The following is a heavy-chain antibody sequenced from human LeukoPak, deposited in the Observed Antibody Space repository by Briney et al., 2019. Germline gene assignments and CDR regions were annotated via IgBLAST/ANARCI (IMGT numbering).Heavy chain of an antibody. CDR2: IKGDGIST. V-gene: IGHV3-74*01. D-gene: IGHD3-3*01. Sequence: GGSLRLSCAASGFTFSGHWMHWVRHAPGQGLVWVSRIKGDGISTNYADSVKGRFTISRDIAKNTLYLQMNSLRAEDTGVYYCAKDHYWSIDYWGRGTLVTVSS. J-gene: IGHJ4*02. CDR3: AKDHYWSIDY. CDR1: GFTFSGHW.